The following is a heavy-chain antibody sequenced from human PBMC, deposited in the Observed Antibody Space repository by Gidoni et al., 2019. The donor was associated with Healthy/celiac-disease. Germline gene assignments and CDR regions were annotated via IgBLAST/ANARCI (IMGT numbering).Heavy chain of an antibody. Sequence: QVQLQQCGAGLLKPSETLSLTCAVYGGSFSGYYWSWIRQPPGKGLEWIGEINHSGSTNYNPSLKSRVTISVDTSKNQFSLKLSSVTAADTAVYYCARDVVNCSSTSCYVGWGQGTLVTVSS. V-gene: IGHV4-34*01. CDR1: GGSFSGYY. CDR2: INHSGST. J-gene: IGHJ4*02. CDR3: ARDVVNCSSTSCYVG. D-gene: IGHD2-2*01.